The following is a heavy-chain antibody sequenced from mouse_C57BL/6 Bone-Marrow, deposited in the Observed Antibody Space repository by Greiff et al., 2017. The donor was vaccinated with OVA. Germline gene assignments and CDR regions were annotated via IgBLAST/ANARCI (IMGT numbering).Heavy chain of an antibody. CDR2: ILLGSGST. CDR3: ARRMDTTAY. J-gene: IGHJ3*01. Sequence: QVQLQQSGAELMKPGASVKLSCKATGYTFTGYWIEWVQQRPGHGLEWIGEILLGSGSTNYNEKFKGKATFTADTSSNTTYMQLSNPTTEDSAIYDCARRMDTTAYWGQGTLVTVSA. CDR1: GYTFTGYW. D-gene: IGHD2-2*01. V-gene: IGHV1-9*01.